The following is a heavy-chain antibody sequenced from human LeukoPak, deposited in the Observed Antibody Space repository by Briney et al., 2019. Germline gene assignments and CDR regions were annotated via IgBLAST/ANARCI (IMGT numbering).Heavy chain of an antibody. Sequence: PSETLSLTCTDSGDSVSTSNSYWGWIRQPPGKGLEWIGSLYYSGNTYYSPSLKSRVTISVDTSRKQLSLMLSSVTAADTAVYYCARHPHYYLDNSALWGQGTLVTVSS. CDR1: GDSVSTSNSY. CDR2: LYYSGNT. J-gene: IGHJ4*02. V-gene: IGHV4-39*01. CDR3: ARHPHYYLDNSAL. D-gene: IGHD3-22*01.